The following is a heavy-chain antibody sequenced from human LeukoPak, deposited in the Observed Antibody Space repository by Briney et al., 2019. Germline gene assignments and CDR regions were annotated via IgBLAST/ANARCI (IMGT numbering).Heavy chain of an antibody. Sequence: GGSLRLSCAASGFTFSSYWVSWVRQAPGKGLEWVANIKQDGSEKYYVDSVKGRFTISRDNAKNSLYLQMNSLGAEDTAMYYCARLQYSFLYGSGSYGVDYWGQGTLVTVSS. D-gene: IGHD3-10*01. CDR1: GFTFSSYW. CDR3: ARLQYSFLYGSGSYGVDY. CDR2: IKQDGSEK. J-gene: IGHJ4*02. V-gene: IGHV3-7*01.